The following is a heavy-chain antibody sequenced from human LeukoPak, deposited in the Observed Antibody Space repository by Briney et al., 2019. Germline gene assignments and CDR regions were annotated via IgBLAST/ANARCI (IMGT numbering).Heavy chain of an antibody. CDR1: GGSISSSNYY. CDR3: ATVRRGFGESSKYYSYYYMDV. D-gene: IGHD3-10*01. Sequence: SETLSLTCTVSGGSISSSNYYWGWIRQPPGKGLEWIGSIYYSGSTYYNPSLKSRVTISVDTSKNQFSLKLSSVTAADTAVYYCATVRRGFGESSKYYSYYYMDVWGKGTTVTISS. J-gene: IGHJ6*03. CDR2: IYYSGST. V-gene: IGHV4-39*01.